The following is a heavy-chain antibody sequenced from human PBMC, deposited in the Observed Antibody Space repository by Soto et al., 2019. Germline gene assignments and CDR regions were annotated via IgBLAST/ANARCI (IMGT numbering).Heavy chain of an antibody. CDR1: GFTFSTYG. D-gene: IGHD4-17*01. CDR3: ARLNDYGDEVAGLDWFDP. V-gene: IGHV3-33*01. Sequence: GGSLRLSCAASGFTFSTYGMHWVRQAPGKGLEWVAVIWYDESKTYYADSVKGRFTISRDNSNNTLYLQMNSLRAEDTDVYYCARLNDYGDEVAGLDWFDPWGQGTLVTVSS. J-gene: IGHJ5*02. CDR2: IWYDESKT.